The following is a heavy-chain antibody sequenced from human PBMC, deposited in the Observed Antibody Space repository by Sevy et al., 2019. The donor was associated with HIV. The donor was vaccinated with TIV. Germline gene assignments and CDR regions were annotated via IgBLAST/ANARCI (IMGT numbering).Heavy chain of an antibody. J-gene: IGHJ6*02. Sequence: SETLSLTCTVSGDSISGYYWSWIRQPPGKGLEWIGYIFYTRSTNYNPALKSRVTISKDTSKNQISLKLRSVTAADTALYYCARGDQELHYGMDVWGQGTTVTVSS. V-gene: IGHV4-59*01. CDR2: IFYTRST. CDR1: GDSISGYY. CDR3: ARGDQELHYGMDV. D-gene: IGHD1-7*01.